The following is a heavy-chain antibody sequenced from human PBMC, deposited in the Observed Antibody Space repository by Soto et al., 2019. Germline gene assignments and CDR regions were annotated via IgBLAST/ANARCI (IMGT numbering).Heavy chain of an antibody. CDR3: ARSPSYGDYDY. Sequence: ASETLSLTCTVSGGSISSYYWSWIRQPPGKGLEWIGYIYYSGSTNYNPSLKSRVTISIDTSKNQFSVKLSSVTAADTAVYYCARSPSYGDYDYWGPGTLVTVSS. J-gene: IGHJ4*02. CDR1: GGSISSYY. D-gene: IGHD4-17*01. V-gene: IGHV4-59*01. CDR2: IYYSGST.